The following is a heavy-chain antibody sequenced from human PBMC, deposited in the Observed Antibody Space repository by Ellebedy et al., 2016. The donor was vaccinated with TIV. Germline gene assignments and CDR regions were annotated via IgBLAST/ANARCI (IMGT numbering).Heavy chain of an antibody. CDR2: IYYSGST. J-gene: IGHJ6*02. D-gene: IGHD3-16*01. V-gene: IGHV4-31*03. CDR1: GGSISSGGYY. CDR3: ARDRGKLWGMDV. Sequence: MPSETLSLTCTVSGGSISSGGYYWSWIRQHPGKGLEWIGYIYYSGSTYYNPSLKSRVTISVDTSKNQFSLKLSSVTAADTAVYYCARDRGKLWGMDVWGQGTTVTVSS.